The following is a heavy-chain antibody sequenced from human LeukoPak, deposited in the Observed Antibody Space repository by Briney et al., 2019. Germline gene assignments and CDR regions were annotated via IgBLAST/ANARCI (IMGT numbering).Heavy chain of an antibody. J-gene: IGHJ4*02. CDR1: GFTFSDYG. D-gene: IGHD3-22*01. V-gene: IGHV3-30*02. Sequence: GGSLRLSCAASGFTFSDYGMHWVRQAPGKGLEWVAFIRYDGSNKYYADSVKGRFTISRDNSKNTMYLQMNSLRAEDTAVYYCARDRGHYYDSSDPGYFDYWGQGTLVTVSS. CDR2: IRYDGSNK. CDR3: ARDRGHYYDSSDPGYFDY.